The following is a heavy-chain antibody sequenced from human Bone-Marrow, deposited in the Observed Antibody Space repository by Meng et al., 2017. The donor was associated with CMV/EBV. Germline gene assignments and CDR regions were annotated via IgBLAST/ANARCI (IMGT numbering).Heavy chain of an antibody. D-gene: IGHD2-2*01. J-gene: IGHJ5*02. CDR2: INPNSGGT. CDR1: GYTFTGYY. V-gene: IGHV1-2*02. CDR3: ARCEVGVVVPAAPLRP. Sequence: ASVKVSCKASGYTFTGYYMHWVQQAPGQGLEWMGWINPNSGGTNYAQKFQGRVTMTRDTSISTAYMELSRLRSDDTAVYYCARCEVGVVVPAAPLRPWGQGTLVTVSS.